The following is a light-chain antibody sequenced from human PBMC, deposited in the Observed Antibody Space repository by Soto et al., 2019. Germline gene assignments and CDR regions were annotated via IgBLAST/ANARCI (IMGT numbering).Light chain of an antibody. CDR1: SSNIGSNY. J-gene: IGLJ3*02. CDR3: GTWDNGLSGVV. CDR2: DND. Sequence: QSVLTQPPSMSAAPGQDVTISCSGGSSNIGSNYVSWYQQLPGTAPKLLIYDNDKRPSGVPDRFSGSKSGTSGTLDITGLQTGDEADYYCGTWDNGLSGVVFGGGTKLTVL. V-gene: IGLV1-51*01.